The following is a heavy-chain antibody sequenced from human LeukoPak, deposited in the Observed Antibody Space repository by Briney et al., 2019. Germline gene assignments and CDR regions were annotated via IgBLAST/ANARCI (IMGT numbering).Heavy chain of an antibody. CDR3: ARDEGIAVAGTIGY. CDR2: ISYDGSNE. J-gene: IGHJ4*02. CDR1: GFTFSGYA. D-gene: IGHD6-19*01. V-gene: IGHV3-30-3*01. Sequence: PGGSLRLSCAASGFTFSGYAMHWVRQAPGKGLEWVAVISYDGSNEYYADSVKGRFTISRDNAKNSLYLQMNSLRAEDTAVYYCARDEGIAVAGTIGYWGQGTLVTVSS.